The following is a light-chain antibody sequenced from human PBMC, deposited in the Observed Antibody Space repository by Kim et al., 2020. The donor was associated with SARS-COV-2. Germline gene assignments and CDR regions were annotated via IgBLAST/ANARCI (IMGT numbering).Light chain of an antibody. J-gene: IGKJ5*01. V-gene: IGKV1D-16*01. Sequence: ASVGDRVTTTCRASQGINIWLAWYQQKPEKAPKSLISAASSLQSGDPSRFSGSGSGTDFTLTITSLQPEDFATYYCQQYYAYPITFGQGTRLEIK. CDR2: AAS. CDR1: QGINIW. CDR3: QQYYAYPIT.